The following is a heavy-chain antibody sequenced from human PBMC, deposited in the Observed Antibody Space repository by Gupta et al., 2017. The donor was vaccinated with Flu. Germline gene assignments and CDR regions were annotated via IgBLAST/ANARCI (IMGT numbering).Heavy chain of an antibody. CDR2: IWSNGINK. V-gene: IGHV3-33*01. D-gene: IGHD3-10*01. CDR3: VGERGPIDGFDI. J-gene: IGHJ3*02. CDR1: FSSCS. Sequence: FSSCSMHWVRQAPGKGLGWVTVIWSNGINKYCADDVKGRFTFSRDNSKNTQSLQMSSLRVEDTAVYYRVGERGPIDGFDIWGQGTMVTVSS.